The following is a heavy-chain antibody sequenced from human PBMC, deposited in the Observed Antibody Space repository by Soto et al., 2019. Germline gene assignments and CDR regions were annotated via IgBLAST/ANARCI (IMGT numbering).Heavy chain of an antibody. J-gene: IGHJ4*02. Sequence: ASVKVSCKASGYTFTSYAMHWVRQAPGQRLEWMGWINAGNGNTKYSQKFQGRVTITRDTSASTAYMELSSLRSEDTAVYYCARDGGIVTPIDYWGQGTLVTVPQ. CDR1: GYTFTSYA. V-gene: IGHV1-3*01. D-gene: IGHD1-26*01. CDR2: INAGNGNT. CDR3: ARDGGIVTPIDY.